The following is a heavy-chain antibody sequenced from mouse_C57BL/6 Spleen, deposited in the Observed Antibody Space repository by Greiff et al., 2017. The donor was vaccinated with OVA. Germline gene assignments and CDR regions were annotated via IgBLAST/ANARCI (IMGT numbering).Heavy chain of an antibody. J-gene: IGHJ2*01. D-gene: IGHD2-4*01. Sequence: VQLQQSGAELVKPGASVKLSCKASGYTFTSYWMQWVKQRPGQGLEWIGEIDPSDSYTNYNQKFKGKATLTVDTSSSTAYMQLSSLTSEDSAVYYWARRGNSDYEGDWGQGTTLTVSS. CDR3: ARRGNSDYEGD. V-gene: IGHV1-50*01. CDR1: GYTFTSYW. CDR2: IDPSDSYT.